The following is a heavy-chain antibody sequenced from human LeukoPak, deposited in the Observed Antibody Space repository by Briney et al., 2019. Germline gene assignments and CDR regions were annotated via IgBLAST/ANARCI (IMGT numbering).Heavy chain of an antibody. J-gene: IGHJ4*02. V-gene: IGHV3-23*01. D-gene: IGHD3-22*01. CDR3: AKRGVVIRVILVGFHKEAYYFDS. Sequence: TGGSLRLSCAVSGISLSNYGMSWVRQAPGKGLEWVAGISGSGGSTNCADSVKGRFTISRDNPKNTLYLQMNRLRAEDTAVYFCAKRGVVIRVILVGFHKEAYYFDSWGQGALVTASS. CDR1: GISLSNYG. CDR2: ISGSGGST.